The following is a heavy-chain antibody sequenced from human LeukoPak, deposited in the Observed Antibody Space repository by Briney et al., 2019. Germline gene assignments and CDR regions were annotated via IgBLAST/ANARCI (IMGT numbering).Heavy chain of an antibody. J-gene: IGHJ4*02. D-gene: IGHD5-18*01. CDR2: IYYGGST. V-gene: IGHV4-39*07. CDR1: GGSISSSSYY. Sequence: SETLSLTCTVSGGSISSSSYYWGWIRQPPGKGLEWIGSIYYGGSTYYNPSLKSRFTISIDTAKNQFSLRLSSVTAEDTAVYYCAKDRSWIPQLSDYWGQGTLVTVSS. CDR3: AKDRSWIPQLSDY.